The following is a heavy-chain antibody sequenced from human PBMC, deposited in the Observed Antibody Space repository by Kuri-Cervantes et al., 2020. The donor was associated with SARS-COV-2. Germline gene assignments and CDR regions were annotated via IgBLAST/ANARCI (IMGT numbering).Heavy chain of an antibody. J-gene: IGHJ4*02. CDR1: GGSFSGYY. CDR2: INHSGST. CDR3: ARVASHLIDY. Sequence: SETLSLTCAVYGGSFSGYYWSWIRQPPGKGLEWIGEINHSGSTNYNPSLKSRVTISVDTSKNQFSLKLSSVTAADTAVYYCARVASHLIDYWGQGTLVTVSS. V-gene: IGHV4-34*01. D-gene: IGHD2-15*01.